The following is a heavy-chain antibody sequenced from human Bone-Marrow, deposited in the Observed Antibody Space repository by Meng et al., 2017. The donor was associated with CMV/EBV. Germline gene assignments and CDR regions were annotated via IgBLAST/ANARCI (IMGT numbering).Heavy chain of an antibody. D-gene: IGHD3-3*01. CDR3: ARDFGNDFWLLTH. CDR2: ISYDGSNK. V-gene: IGHV3-30-3*01. Sequence: GESLKISCAASGFTFSSYAMHWVRQAPGKGLEWVAVISYDGSNKYYADSVKGRFSISKDAAENTAYLQMNSLRSGDTAVYYCARDFGNDFWLLTHWGQGTLVTFSS. CDR1: GFTFSSYA. J-gene: IGHJ4*02.